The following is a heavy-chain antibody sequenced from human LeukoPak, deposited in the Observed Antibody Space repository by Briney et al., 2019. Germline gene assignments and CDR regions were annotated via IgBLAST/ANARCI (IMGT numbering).Heavy chain of an antibody. V-gene: IGHV3-11*01. J-gene: IGHJ6*02. D-gene: IGHD4-11*01. CDR2: ISSSGSTI. CDR3: ARSMTTYPYYYYGMDV. Sequence: GGSLRLSCAASGFTFSDYYMSWIRQAPGKGLEWVSYISSSGSTIYCADSVKGRFTISRDNAKNSLYLQMNSLRAEDTAVYYCARSMTTYPYYYYGMDVWGQGTTVTVSS. CDR1: GFTFSDYY.